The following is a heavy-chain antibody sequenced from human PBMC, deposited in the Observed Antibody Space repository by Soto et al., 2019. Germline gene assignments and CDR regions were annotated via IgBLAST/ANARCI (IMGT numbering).Heavy chain of an antibody. CDR2: INYSGST. J-gene: IGHJ4*02. Sequence: PSETLSLTCTVSGGAISSYYWSWIRQSPGERLEWIGYINYSGSTNYNPSLKSRVTISLDRPNNQFSLRVSSVTAADTAVYYCARGDYHDSGTYCRSEYYFDYWGQGALVTVSS. CDR3: ARGDYHDSGTYCRSEYYFDY. D-gene: IGHD3-22*01. V-gene: IGHV4-59*01. CDR1: GGAISSYY.